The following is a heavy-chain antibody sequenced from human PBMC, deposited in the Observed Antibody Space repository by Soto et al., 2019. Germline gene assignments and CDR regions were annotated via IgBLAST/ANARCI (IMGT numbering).Heavy chain of an antibody. CDR1: GYTFTSYD. CDR3: ARGYYDSSGYYLYYYYGMDV. CDR2: MNPNSGNT. Sequence: GASVKVCCKASGYTFTSYDINWVRQATGQGLEWMGWMNPNSGNTGYAQKFQGRVTMTRNTSISTAYMELSSLRSEDTAVYYCARGYYDSSGYYLYYYYGMDVWGQGTTVTVSS. V-gene: IGHV1-8*01. D-gene: IGHD3-22*01. J-gene: IGHJ6*02.